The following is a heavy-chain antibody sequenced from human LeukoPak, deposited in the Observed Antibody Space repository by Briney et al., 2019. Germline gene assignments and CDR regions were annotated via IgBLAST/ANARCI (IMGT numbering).Heavy chain of an antibody. V-gene: IGHV3-30*02. J-gene: IGHJ4*02. CDR2: IRYDGGNK. CDR3: AKDGDYDIFTGYIDY. Sequence: GGSLRLSCTASGFIFSTYGMHWVRQAPGKGLEWVAFIRYDGGNKYYADSVKGRFTISRDNSKNMLSLQMNSLRAEDTAMFYCAKDGDYDIFTGYIDYWGQGTLVTVSS. D-gene: IGHD3-9*01. CDR1: GFIFSTYG.